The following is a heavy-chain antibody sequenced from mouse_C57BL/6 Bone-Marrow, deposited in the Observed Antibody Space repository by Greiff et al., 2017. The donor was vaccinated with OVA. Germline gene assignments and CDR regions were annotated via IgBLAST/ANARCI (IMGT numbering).Heavy chain of an antibody. CDR1: GYTFTDYY. CDR3: AHSSGYYAMDY. Sequence: VQLQQSGPELVKPGASVKISCKASGYTFTDYYMNWVKQSHGKSLEWIGDINPNNGGTSYNQKFKGKATLTVDKSSSTAYMKLRSLTSEDSAVYYCAHSSGYYAMDYWGQGTSVTVSS. J-gene: IGHJ4*01. CDR2: INPNNGGT. V-gene: IGHV1-26*01. D-gene: IGHD3-2*02.